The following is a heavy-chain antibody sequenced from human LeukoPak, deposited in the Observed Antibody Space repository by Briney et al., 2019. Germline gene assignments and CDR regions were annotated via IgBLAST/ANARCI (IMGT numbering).Heavy chain of an antibody. CDR3: ATLNFYDSSGYETEPFDI. J-gene: IGHJ3*02. Sequence: GSLRLSCAASGFAVTTNYMIWVRQPPGKGLDWLSFIYSGGSTYYADSVKGRFTVSRDNSKNTLYLEMNSLRAEDTAVYYCATLNFYDSSGYETEPFDIWGQGTMVTVSS. CDR2: IYSGGST. D-gene: IGHD3-22*01. CDR1: GFAVTTNY. V-gene: IGHV3-53*01.